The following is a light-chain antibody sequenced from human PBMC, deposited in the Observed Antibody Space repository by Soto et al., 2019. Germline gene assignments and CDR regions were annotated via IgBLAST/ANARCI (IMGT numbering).Light chain of an antibody. CDR1: QSVSSR. V-gene: IGKV3-15*01. Sequence: EVVMTQFPATLSVSPGERATLSCRASQSVSSRLAWYQQSPGQAPRLLIYGASTRATGIPARFSGSGSGTEFTLTISSLQSEDFAVYHCQQYNDWALTFGGGTKVEIK. J-gene: IGKJ4*01. CDR2: GAS. CDR3: QQYNDWALT.